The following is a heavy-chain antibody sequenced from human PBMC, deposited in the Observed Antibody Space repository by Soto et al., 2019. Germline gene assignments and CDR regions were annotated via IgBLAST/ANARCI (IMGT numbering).Heavy chain of an antibody. Sequence: EVQLVESGGGLVQPGSSRRLSCAASGFPFGDYAMHWVRQAPGKGLEWVSGISWNMDSIGYVDSVQGRFTISRDNAKNSLYLQLNSLRPEDTALYYCAKGQYPLGYLDYWGQGTLVTVSS. J-gene: IGHJ4*02. CDR1: GFPFGDYA. CDR2: ISWNMDSI. V-gene: IGHV3-9*01. CDR3: AKGQYPLGYLDY. D-gene: IGHD2-2*01.